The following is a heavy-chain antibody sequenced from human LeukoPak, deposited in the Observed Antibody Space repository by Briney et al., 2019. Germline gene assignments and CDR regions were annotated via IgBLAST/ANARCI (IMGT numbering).Heavy chain of an antibody. CDR1: GFTLNSYW. J-gene: IGHJ4*02. CDR3: AGGHSSGWYAGVGDDY. CDR2: ISGSGGST. D-gene: IGHD6-19*01. Sequence: GGSLRLSCAVSGFTLNSYWMSWVRQAPGKGLEWVSAISGSGGSTYYADSVKGRFTISRDNSKNTLYLQMNSLRAEDTAVYYCAGGHSSGWYAGVGDDYWGQGTLVTVSS. V-gene: IGHV3-23*01.